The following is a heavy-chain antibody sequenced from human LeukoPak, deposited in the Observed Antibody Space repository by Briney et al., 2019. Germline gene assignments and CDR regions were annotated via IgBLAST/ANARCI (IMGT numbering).Heavy chain of an antibody. V-gene: IGHV4-30-2*03. J-gene: IGHJ4*02. CDR2: IYYSGST. CDR1: GGSISSGGYS. D-gene: IGHD2-2*01. Sequence: SQTLSLTCAVSGGSISSGGYSWSWIRQPPGKGLEWIGSIYYSGSTYYNPSLKSRVTISVDTSKNQFSLKLSSVTAADTAVYYCARQRIVVVPAATHFDYWGQGTLVTVSS. CDR3: ARQRIVVVPAATHFDY.